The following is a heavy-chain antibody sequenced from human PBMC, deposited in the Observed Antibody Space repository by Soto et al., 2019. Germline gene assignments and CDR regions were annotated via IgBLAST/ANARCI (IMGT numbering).Heavy chain of an antibody. CDR3: ARGAIFGVVTAHNGWFHX. J-gene: IGHJ5*02. D-gene: IGHD3-3*01. CDR2: IYHSGST. V-gene: IGHV4-30-2*01. CDR1: GGSISSVGCS. Sequence: SETLSLTCAVSGGSISSVGCSWSWIRQPPGKGLELIGYIYHSGSTYYKPSLKSRVTISVDRSKNQFSLKLSSVTAADTAVYYCARGAIFGVVTAHNGWFHXWGQGTLFTVSX.